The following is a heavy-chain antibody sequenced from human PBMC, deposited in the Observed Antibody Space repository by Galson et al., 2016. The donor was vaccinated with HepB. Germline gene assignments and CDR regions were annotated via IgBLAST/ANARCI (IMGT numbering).Heavy chain of an antibody. CDR2: ISYDGSNE. J-gene: IGHJ4*02. CDR3: VKDSAVTMLGPDY. Sequence: SLRLSCAASGFTFSDYGMHWVRQAPGKGLEWVAVISYDGSNEHYIQSVKGRFTISRDNYKNTMYLQMNSLRTEDTALYFCVKDSAVTMLGPDYWGQGTLVTVSS. CDR1: GFTFSDYG. V-gene: IGHV3-30*18. D-gene: IGHD2-8*01.